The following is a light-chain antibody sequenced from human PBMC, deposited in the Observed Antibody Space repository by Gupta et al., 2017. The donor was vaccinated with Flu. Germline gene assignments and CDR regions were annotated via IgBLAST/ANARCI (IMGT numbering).Light chain of an antibody. CDR3: QQSYDVTWT. J-gene: IGKJ1*01. CDR1: QYINNF. Sequence: PSSLSASVGDRVTITCRASQYINNFVKWYQQKPGKAPKLLIYAASILQRGVPSRFSGSGSGAEFTLTITSLHPEELATYYCQQSYDVTWTFGQGTKV. V-gene: IGKV1-39*01. CDR2: AAS.